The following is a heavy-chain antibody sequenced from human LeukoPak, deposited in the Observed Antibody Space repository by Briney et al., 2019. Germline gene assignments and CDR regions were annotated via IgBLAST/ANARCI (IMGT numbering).Heavy chain of an antibody. CDR1: GFTFSTYG. CDR2: ISYDGSNK. J-gene: IGHJ4*02. V-gene: IGHV3-30*18. D-gene: IGHD6-19*01. Sequence: GGSLRLSCAASGFTFSTYGMHWVRQAPGKGLEWVAVISYDGSNKYYADSVKGRFTISRDNSKNTLYPQMNSLRAEDTGVYYCAKDLSSGSRRAYWGQGTLVTVSS. CDR3: AKDLSSGSRRAY.